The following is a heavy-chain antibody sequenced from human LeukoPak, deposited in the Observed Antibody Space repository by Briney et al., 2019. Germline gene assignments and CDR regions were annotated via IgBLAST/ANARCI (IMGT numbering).Heavy chain of an antibody. CDR2: IYYSGST. J-gene: IGHJ5*02. V-gene: IGHV4-59*08. CDR1: GGSISSYY. CDR3: ARRGSITIFGVVHNWFDP. Sequence: PSETLSLTCTVSGGSISSYYWSWIRQPRGKGLEWIGYIYYSGSTNYNPSLKSRVTISVDTSKNQFSLKLSSVTAADTAVYYCARRGSITIFGVVHNWFDPWGQGTLVTVSS. D-gene: IGHD3-3*01.